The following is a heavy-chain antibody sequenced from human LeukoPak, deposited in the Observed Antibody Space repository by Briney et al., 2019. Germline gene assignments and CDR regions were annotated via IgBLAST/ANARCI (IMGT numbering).Heavy chain of an antibody. Sequence: GGSLRLSCAASGFIFSDYYMGWIRQAPGKGLEWVSFIYSDNTHYSDSVKGRFTISRDNSKNTLYLQMNSLRAEDTAVYYCARRAGAYSHPYDYWGQGTLVTVSS. D-gene: IGHD4/OR15-4a*01. V-gene: IGHV3-53*01. CDR2: IYSDNT. J-gene: IGHJ4*02. CDR3: ARRAGAYSHPYDY. CDR1: GFIFSDYY.